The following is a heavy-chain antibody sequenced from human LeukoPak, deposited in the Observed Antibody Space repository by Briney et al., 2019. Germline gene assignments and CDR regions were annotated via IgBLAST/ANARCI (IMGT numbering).Heavy chain of an antibody. CDR3: ATSRYCYGGSCNSDYFYYGLDV. J-gene: IGHJ6*02. V-gene: IGHV3-11*06. CDR2: ISTSSHYA. Sequence: GGSLRLSCAASGFTFSDYYMTWIRQAPGKGLEWLSYISTSSHYADYADSVEGRFTISRDNAKNSLYLQMNSLRAEDTAVYYCATSRYCYGGSCNSDYFYYGLDVWGQGTTVTVSS. D-gene: IGHD2-15*01. CDR1: GFTFSDYY.